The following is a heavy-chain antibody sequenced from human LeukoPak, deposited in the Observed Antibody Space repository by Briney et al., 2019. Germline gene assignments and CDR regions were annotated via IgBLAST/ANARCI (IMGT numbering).Heavy chain of an antibody. CDR2: IYYSGST. Sequence: PSETLSLTCTVSGGSISSYYWSWIRQPPGKGLEWIGYIYYSGSTNYNPSLKSRVTISVDTSKNQFSLKLSSVTAADTAVYYCAREAPYCTNGVCYLSGMDVWGQGTTVTVSS. J-gene: IGHJ6*02. V-gene: IGHV4-59*01. CDR1: GGSISSYY. D-gene: IGHD2-8*01. CDR3: AREAPYCTNGVCYLSGMDV.